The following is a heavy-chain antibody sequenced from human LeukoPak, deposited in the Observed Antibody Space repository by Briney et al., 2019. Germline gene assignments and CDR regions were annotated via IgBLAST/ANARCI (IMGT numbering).Heavy chain of an antibody. CDR1: GFTFSSYA. J-gene: IGHJ6*03. D-gene: IGHD3-16*01. Sequence: GGSLRLSCAASGFTFSSYAMSWVRQAPGKGLKWVSTINDNGDGTYYADSVKGRFTISRDNSYNTVSLQMNSLRYEDTGVYYCAKGLRTGVGPYMGYHYYMDVWGKGATVTVSS. CDR2: INDNGDGT. V-gene: IGHV3-23*01. CDR3: AKGLRTGVGPYMGYHYYMDV.